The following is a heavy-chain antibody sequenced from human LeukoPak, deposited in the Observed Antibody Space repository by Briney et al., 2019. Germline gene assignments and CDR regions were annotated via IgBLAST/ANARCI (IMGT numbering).Heavy chain of an antibody. CDR1: GGSISSYY. V-gene: IGHV4-59*12. CDR3: ARDGLPYYDSPYDY. Sequence: SETLSLTCTVSGGSISSYYWSWIRQPPEKGLEWIGYIYYSGTTYYNPSLKSRVTISVDTSKNQFSLKLTSVTAADTAVYYCARDGLPYYDSPYDYWGQGTLVTVSS. D-gene: IGHD3-22*01. CDR2: IYYSGTT. J-gene: IGHJ4*02.